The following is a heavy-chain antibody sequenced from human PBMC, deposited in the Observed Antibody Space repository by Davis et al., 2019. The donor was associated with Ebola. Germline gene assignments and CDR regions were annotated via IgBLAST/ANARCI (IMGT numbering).Heavy chain of an antibody. CDR3: ASVAGTTIKYYGRDV. Sequence: GDSLKISCKGSGYSFTSYWIGWVRQMPGKGLEWMGLIYPGDSDTRYSPSFQGQVTIPADKSISTAYLQWSSLKASDTAMYYCASVAGTTIKYYGRDVWGQGTTVTVSS. CDR2: IYPGDSDT. V-gene: IGHV5-51*01. D-gene: IGHD1-1*01. CDR1: GYSFTSYW. J-gene: IGHJ6*02.